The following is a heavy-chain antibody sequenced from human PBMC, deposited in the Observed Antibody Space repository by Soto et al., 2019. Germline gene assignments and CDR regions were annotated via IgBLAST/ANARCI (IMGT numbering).Heavy chain of an antibody. J-gene: IGHJ4*02. CDR3: ARYGGSDVSCYGL. Sequence: GGSLRLSCAASGYTFSDYYMSWIRQAPGKGLEWISYIDTSGTKIYYADSVKGRFTITRDNAKNSLYLQMNSLRDEDTAMYYRARYGGSDVSCYGLWGQGSLVTVSS. CDR1: GYTFSDYY. CDR2: IDTSGTKI. V-gene: IGHV3-11*04. D-gene: IGHD2-15*01.